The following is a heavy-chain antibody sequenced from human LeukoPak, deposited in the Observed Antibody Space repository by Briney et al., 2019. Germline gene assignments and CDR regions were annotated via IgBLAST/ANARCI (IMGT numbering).Heavy chain of an antibody. J-gene: IGHJ4*02. CDR2: ISYDDGFI. Sequence: GGSLRLSCAAFGFIFSSHHMHWVRQPPGKGLEWVSSISYDDGFIYYGNSMKGRFTISRDNSKNTLYLQMNSLRAEDTAVYYCAKVRSWIPFFDYWGQGTLVTVSS. CDR3: AKVRSWIPFFDY. CDR1: GFIFSSHH. V-gene: IGHV3-21*04. D-gene: IGHD2-15*01.